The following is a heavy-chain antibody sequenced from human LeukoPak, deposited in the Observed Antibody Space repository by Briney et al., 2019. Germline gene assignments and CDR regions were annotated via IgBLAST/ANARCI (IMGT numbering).Heavy chain of an antibody. CDR2: IRYDGSNK. D-gene: IGHD4-17*01. CDR3: AKRGGYTVTTGARYY. Sequence: PGGSLRLSCAASGFTFSSYGMHWVRQAPGKGLEWVAFIRYDGSNKYYADSVKGRFTISRDNSKNTLYLQMNSLRAEDTAVYYCAKRGGYTVTTGARYYWGQGTLVTVSS. J-gene: IGHJ4*02. CDR1: GFTFSSYG. V-gene: IGHV3-30*02.